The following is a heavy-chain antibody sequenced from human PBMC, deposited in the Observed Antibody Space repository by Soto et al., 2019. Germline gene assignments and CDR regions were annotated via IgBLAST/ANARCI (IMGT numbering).Heavy chain of an antibody. CDR1: GFTFSSYS. D-gene: IGHD1-7*01. CDR2: ISSSSSTI. J-gene: IGHJ6*02. V-gene: IGHV3-48*02. Sequence: TGGSLRLSCAASGFTFSSYSMNWVRQAPGKGLEWVSYISSSSSTIYYADSVKGRFTISRDNAKNSLYLQMNSLRDEDTAVYYCARDPEISGLELRTEAYYYGMDVWGQGTTVTVSS. CDR3: ARDPEISGLELRTEAYYYGMDV.